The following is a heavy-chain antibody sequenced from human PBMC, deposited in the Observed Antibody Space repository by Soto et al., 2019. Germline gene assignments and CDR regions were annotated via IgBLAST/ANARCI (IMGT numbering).Heavy chain of an antibody. D-gene: IGHD2-8*01. Sequence: SETLSLTCAVSSGSISSSNWWSWVRQPPGKGLEWIGEIYHSGSTNYNPSLKSRVTISVDKSKNQFSLKLSSVTAADTAVYYCATLIVSNYYYMDVWGKGTTVTVSS. CDR1: SGSISSSNW. J-gene: IGHJ6*03. V-gene: IGHV4-4*02. CDR3: ATLIVSNYYYMDV. CDR2: IYHSGST.